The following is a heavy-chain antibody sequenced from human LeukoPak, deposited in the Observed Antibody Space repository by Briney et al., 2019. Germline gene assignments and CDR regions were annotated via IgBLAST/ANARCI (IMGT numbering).Heavy chain of an antibody. J-gene: IGHJ4*02. CDR1: GGSISRSSYY. CDR2: IHYSGTT. CDR3: ARQEGRFDY. V-gene: IGHV4-39*01. Sequence: SETLSLTCTVSGGSISRSSYYWAWIRRPPGKELEWIGSIHYSGTTYYKPSLKSRVTISVDTSKNQFSLKLTSVSAEDTAIYYCARQEGRFDYWGQGTLVTVPS.